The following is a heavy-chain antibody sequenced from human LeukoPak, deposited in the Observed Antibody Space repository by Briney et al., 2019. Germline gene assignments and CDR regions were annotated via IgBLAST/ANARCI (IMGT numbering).Heavy chain of an antibody. D-gene: IGHD5-24*01. CDR2: IKQDGSEK. J-gene: IGHJ5*02. CDR3: ARERWRTWFDP. Sequence: PGRSLRLSCAASGFTFSSYWMSWVRQAPGKGLEWVANIKQDGSEKYYVDSVKGRFTISRDNAENSLYLQMNSLRAEDTAVYYCARERWRTWFDPWGQGTLVTVSS. CDR1: GFTFSSYW. V-gene: IGHV3-7*01.